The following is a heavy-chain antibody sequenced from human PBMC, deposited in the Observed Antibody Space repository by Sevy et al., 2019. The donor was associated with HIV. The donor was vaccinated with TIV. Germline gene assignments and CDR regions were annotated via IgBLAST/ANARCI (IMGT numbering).Heavy chain of an antibody. CDR2: ISGSGGFT. CDR1: GFTFISYG. D-gene: IGHD3-10*01. V-gene: IGHV3-23*01. Sequence: GGSLRLSCAASGFTFISYGMSWVRQAPGKGLEWVSAISGSGGFTYYADSVKGRFTISRDNSKNTLYLQMNSLRAEDTAVYYCARRGNYYGDAFDFWGQGTVVTVSS. J-gene: IGHJ3*01. CDR3: ARRGNYYGDAFDF.